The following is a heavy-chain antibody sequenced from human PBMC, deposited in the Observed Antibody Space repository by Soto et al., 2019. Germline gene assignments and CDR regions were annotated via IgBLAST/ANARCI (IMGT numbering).Heavy chain of an antibody. CDR3: ATEGEVNPKYLDF. CDR1: GCTFVNAW. J-gene: IGHJ4*02. D-gene: IGHD3-10*01. Sequence: GGSLILSCAASGCTFVNAWMSWVLQAPGKGLEWVGRVKSKTDGGTTDYPAPVKGRFTISREDSKNTLYLQMNSLKTEDTAVYYCATEGEVNPKYLDFWGQGTLVTVSS. V-gene: IGHV3-15*07. CDR2: VKSKTDGGTT.